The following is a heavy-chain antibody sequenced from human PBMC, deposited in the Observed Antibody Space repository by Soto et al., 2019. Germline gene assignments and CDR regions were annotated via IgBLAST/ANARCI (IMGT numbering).Heavy chain of an antibody. V-gene: IGHV3-53*01. D-gene: IGHD5-18*01. CDR2: IYSGGRT. CDR1: GFTVSSNY. CDR3: ARGIPRGYSYGSYYFDY. J-gene: IGHJ4*02. Sequence: GSLRLSCAAPGFTVSSNYMTWVRQAPGKGLEWVSVIYSGGRTYYADSVKGRFTISRDNSKNTLYLQMNSLRAEDTAVYYCARGIPRGYSYGSYYFDYWGQGTLVTVSS.